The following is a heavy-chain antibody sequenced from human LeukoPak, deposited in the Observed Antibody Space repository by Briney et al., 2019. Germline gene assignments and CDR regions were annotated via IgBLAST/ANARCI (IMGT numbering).Heavy chain of an antibody. CDR3: SEGSAYYDFYYMVV. CDR1: GFTFSGYA. J-gene: IGHJ6*03. CDR2: ISGSGDTT. Sequence: AGGSLRLSFAGSGFTFSGYAMSWVRQAPGKGLDWVSTISGSGDTTYYADSVKGRFAISRDNAKNTLDLQMNSLTAEDTAVYYCSEGSAYYDFYYMVVCGKGTTVTVSS. V-gene: IGHV3-23*01.